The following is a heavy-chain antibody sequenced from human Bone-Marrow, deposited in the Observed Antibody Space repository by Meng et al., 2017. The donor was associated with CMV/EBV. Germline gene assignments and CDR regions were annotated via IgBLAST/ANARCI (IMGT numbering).Heavy chain of an antibody. CDR1: GYPVSANL. CDR2: IKQDGSEK. V-gene: IGHV3-7*01. J-gene: IGHJ4*02. CDR3: ARDRGYSSSSRLNY. Sequence: GGSLRLSCAATGYPVSANLMMWVRQAPGKGLEWVANIKQDGSEKYYVDSVKGRFTISRDNAKNSLYLQMNSLRAEDTAVYYCARDRGYSSSSRLNYWGQGTLVTVSS. D-gene: IGHD6-13*01.